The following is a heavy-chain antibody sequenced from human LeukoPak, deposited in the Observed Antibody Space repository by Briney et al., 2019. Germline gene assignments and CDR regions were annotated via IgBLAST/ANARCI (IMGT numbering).Heavy chain of an antibody. Sequence: SETLSLTCTVSGGPISSGNYYWNWIRQPAGKGLEWIGRVHSSGSTNHNPSLKRRVTISRDTSKNQFYVIVSSVSAADTAIHFCARSKGDYGSGSLGYWGQGILVTVSS. D-gene: IGHD3-10*01. V-gene: IGHV4-61*02. J-gene: IGHJ4*02. CDR3: ARSKGDYGSGSLGY. CDR2: VHSSGST. CDR1: GGPISSGNYY.